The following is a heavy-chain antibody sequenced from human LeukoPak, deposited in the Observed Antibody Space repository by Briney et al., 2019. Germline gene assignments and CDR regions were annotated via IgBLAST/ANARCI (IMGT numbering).Heavy chain of an antibody. CDR1: GGSISSYY. CDR3: ARQGLVGATGPYYYYMDV. CDR2: IYTSGGT. Sequence: SETLSLTCTVSGGSISSYYWSWIRQPPGKGLEWIGYIYTSGGTNYNPSLKSRVTISVDTSKNQFSLKLSSVTAADTAVYYCARQGLVGATGPYYYYMDVWGKGTTVTVSS. J-gene: IGHJ6*03. D-gene: IGHD1-26*01. V-gene: IGHV4-4*09.